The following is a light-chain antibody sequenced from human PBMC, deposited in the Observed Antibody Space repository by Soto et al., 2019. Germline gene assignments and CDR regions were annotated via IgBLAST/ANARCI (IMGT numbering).Light chain of an antibody. Sequence: EIVMTQSPATLSVSPGERATLSCRASQSVSNKLAWYQHKPGQGPRLLIYGASTRATGIPARFSGSGSGTEFTLTISSLQSEDFAIYYCQQYNNLLTFGGGTKVDI. V-gene: IGKV3-15*01. CDR1: QSVSNK. J-gene: IGKJ4*01. CDR3: QQYNNLLT. CDR2: GAS.